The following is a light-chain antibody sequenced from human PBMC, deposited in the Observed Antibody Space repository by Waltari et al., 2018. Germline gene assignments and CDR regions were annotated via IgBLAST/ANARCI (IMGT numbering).Light chain of an antibody. CDR1: QSVLYSSNNQNY. J-gene: IGKJ1*01. Sequence: DIVMTQSPDSLAVSLGERATIHCKYSQSVLYSSNNQNYLAWYQHKPGQHPKLLISWASTRESGVPDRFSGSGSATDFTLTISSLQAEDVAVYYCQQYYSARTFGQGTKVEI. CDR2: WAS. CDR3: QQYYSART. V-gene: IGKV4-1*01.